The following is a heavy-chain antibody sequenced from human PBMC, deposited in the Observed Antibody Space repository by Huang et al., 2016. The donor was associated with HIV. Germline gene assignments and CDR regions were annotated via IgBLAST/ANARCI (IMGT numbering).Heavy chain of an antibody. CDR2: IIPIFGTV. J-gene: IGHJ4*02. CDR1: RGTFSSYA. D-gene: IGHD1-26*01. Sequence: QVQLVQSGAEVKKPGSSVKVSCKASRGTFSSYAISWVRQAPGQGLEWRGGIIPIFGTVNYAQKFQGRVTITADESTSTAYMELSSLRSEDTAVYYCARDNGGSYLFDYWGQGTLVTVSS. CDR3: ARDNGGSYLFDY. V-gene: IGHV1-69*01.